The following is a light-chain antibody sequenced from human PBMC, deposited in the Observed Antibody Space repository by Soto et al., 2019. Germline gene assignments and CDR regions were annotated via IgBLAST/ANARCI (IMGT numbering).Light chain of an antibody. CDR1: QNINNY. Sequence: DIQITPAPSSLAASVGDRVTITFQASQNINNYLNWYQQKPGRAPKLLIYDASNLEAGVPSRFRGSGSGTDFTFTISRLQPEDIATYYCQQYENLPTFGQGTRLEI. J-gene: IGKJ5*01. CDR2: DAS. CDR3: QQYENLPT. V-gene: IGKV1-33*01.